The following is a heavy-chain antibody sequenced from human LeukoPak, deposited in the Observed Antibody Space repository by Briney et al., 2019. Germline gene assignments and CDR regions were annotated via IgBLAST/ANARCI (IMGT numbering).Heavy chain of an antibody. J-gene: IGHJ6*03. Sequence: SVKVSCKASVGTFSSYAISWVRQAPGQGLEWMGGIIPIFGTANYAQKFQGRVTITADESTSTAYMELSSLRSEDTAVYYCARVPTVTIYYYYYYMDVWGKGTTVTVSS. V-gene: IGHV1-69*13. CDR2: IIPIFGTA. CDR3: ARVPTVTIYYYYYYMDV. CDR1: VGTFSSYA. D-gene: IGHD4-11*01.